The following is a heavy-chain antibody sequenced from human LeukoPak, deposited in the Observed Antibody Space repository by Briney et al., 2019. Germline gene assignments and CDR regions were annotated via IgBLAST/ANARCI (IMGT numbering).Heavy chain of an antibody. CDR1: GYSFTNYW. CDR2: IDPSDSYT. Sequence: GESLKISCKGSGYSFTNYWISWVRQMPGKGLEWMGTIDPSDSYTNYSPSFQGHVTISAGKSISTAYLQWSSLKASDTAMYYCARGGKSAYGWFDPWGQGALVTVSS. CDR3: ARGGKSAYGWFDP. D-gene: IGHD5-12*01. V-gene: IGHV5-10-1*01. J-gene: IGHJ5*02.